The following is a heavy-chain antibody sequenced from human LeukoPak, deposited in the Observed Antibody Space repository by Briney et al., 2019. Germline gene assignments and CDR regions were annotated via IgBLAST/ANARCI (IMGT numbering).Heavy chain of an antibody. CDR3: ARDQEGFDY. J-gene: IGHJ4*02. Sequence: RASVKVSCTASGGTFSSYAISWVRQAPGQGLEWMGMIYPRDGSTSYAQNFQGRVTVTRDTSTTTVHMELRGLRSEDTAVYYCARDQEGFDYWGQGTVVTVSS. CDR2: IYPRDGST. V-gene: IGHV1-46*01. CDR1: GGTFSSYA.